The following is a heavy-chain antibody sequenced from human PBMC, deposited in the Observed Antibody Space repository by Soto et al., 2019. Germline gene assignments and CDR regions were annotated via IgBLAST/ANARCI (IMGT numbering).Heavy chain of an antibody. Sequence: PSETLSLTCAVSGGSISSGDYSWSWIRQPPGQGLEWIGYIYHSGSTYYNPSLKSRVTISVDRSMNQFSLTLSSVTAADTAIYYCARAFYDGSGYWSPQGMDVWGQGTPVTVSS. CDR2: IYHSGST. V-gene: IGHV4-30-2*01. D-gene: IGHD3-22*01. CDR1: GGSISSGDYS. CDR3: ARAFYDGSGYWSPQGMDV. J-gene: IGHJ6*02.